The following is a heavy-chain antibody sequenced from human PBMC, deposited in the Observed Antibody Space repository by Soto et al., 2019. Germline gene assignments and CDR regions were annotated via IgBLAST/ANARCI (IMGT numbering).Heavy chain of an antibody. V-gene: IGHV1-69*13. CDR2: IIPILGTA. Sequence: SSVKVSCKASGGTFSSYAISWVRQAPGQGLEWMGGIIPILGTANYAQKFQGRVTITADESTSTAYMELSSLRSEDTAVYYCARVVMPDYYDSSGYPDYWGQGTLVTVSS. D-gene: IGHD3-22*01. CDR3: ARVVMPDYYDSSGYPDY. J-gene: IGHJ4*02. CDR1: GGTFSSYA.